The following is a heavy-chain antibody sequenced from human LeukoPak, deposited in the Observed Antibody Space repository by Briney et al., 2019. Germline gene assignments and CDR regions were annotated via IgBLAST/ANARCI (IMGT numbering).Heavy chain of an antibody. J-gene: IGHJ4*02. V-gene: IGHV3-48*03. Sequence: GGSLRLSCAASGFTFSSYEMNWVRQAPGKGLEWVSYISSSGSTIYYADSVKGRFTISRDNAKNSLYLQMNSLRAEDTAVYYCARSRAAAGTDYWGQGTLVTVSS. CDR1: GFTFSSYE. CDR3: ARSRAAAGTDY. D-gene: IGHD6-13*01. CDR2: ISSSGSTI.